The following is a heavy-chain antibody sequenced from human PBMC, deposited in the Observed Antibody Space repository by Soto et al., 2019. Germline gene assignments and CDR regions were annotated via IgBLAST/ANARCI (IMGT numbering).Heavy chain of an antibody. J-gene: IGHJ5*02. CDR1: SRSVSAYY. Sequence: TPSLPCTVSSRSVSAYYSRWVRQPPGKGLEWIGYVYYSGSSNYNPSLKSRVGMSIDTSKNQFSLELKSVTAADTATYYCVRDYLLAGFDTWGQGILVTVS. D-gene: IGHD6-19*01. V-gene: IGHV4-59*02. CDR3: VRDYLLAGFDT. CDR2: VYYSGSS.